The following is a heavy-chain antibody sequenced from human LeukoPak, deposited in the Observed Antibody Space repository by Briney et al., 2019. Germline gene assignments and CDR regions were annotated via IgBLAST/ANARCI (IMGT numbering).Heavy chain of an antibody. J-gene: IGHJ4*02. D-gene: IGHD1-14*01. CDR1: GGTFSSYA. Sequence: ASVKVSFKASGGTFSSYAISWVRQAPGQGLEWMGGIIPIFGTANYAQKFQGRVTITTDESTSTAYMELSSLRSEDTAVYYCARDVTHYFDYWGQGTLVTVSS. CDR2: IIPIFGTA. V-gene: IGHV1-69*05. CDR3: ARDVTHYFDY.